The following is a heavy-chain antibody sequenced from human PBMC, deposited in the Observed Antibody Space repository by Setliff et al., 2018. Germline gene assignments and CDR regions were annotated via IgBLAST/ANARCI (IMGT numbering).Heavy chain of an antibody. CDR3: ARRATYNEYYFDY. J-gene: IGHJ4*02. V-gene: IGHV4-38-2*02. CDR2: IYHSGNT. Sequence: PSETLSLTCNVSGDSISSTYHWGWIRQSPGKGLEWIGTIYHSGNTYYNPSLNSRLTISVDTSKNQFSLRLTSVTAADTAVYYCARRATYNEYYFDYWGQGTLVTVSS. D-gene: IGHD1-1*01. CDR1: GDSISSTYH.